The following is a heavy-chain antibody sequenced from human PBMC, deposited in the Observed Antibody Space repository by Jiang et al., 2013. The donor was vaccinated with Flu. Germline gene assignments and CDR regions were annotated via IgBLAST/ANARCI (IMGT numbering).Heavy chain of an antibody. J-gene: IGHJ5*02. V-gene: IGHV1-18*01. CDR2: ISAYNGNT. Sequence: SWVRQAPGQGLEWMGWISAYNGNTNYAQKLQGRVTMTTDTSTSTAYMELRSLRSDDTAVYYCARNGVTNYDFWSGYSGWFDPWGQGTLVTVSS. D-gene: IGHD3-3*01. CDR3: ARNGVTNYDFWSGYSGWFDP.